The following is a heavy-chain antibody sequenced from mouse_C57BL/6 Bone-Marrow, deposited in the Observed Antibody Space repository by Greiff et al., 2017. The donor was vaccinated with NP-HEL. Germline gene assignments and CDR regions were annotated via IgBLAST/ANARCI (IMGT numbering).Heavy chain of an antibody. CDR3: ARAAQAPFAY. D-gene: IGHD3-2*02. V-gene: IGHV1-26*01. J-gene: IGHJ3*01. CDR2: INPNNGGT. CDR1: GYTFTDYY. Sequence: VQLKQSGPELVKPGASVKISCKASGYTFTDYYMNWVKQSHGKSLEWIGDINPNNGGTSYNQKFKGKATLTVDKSSSTAYMELRSLTSEDSAVYYCARAAQAPFAYWGQGTLVTVSA.